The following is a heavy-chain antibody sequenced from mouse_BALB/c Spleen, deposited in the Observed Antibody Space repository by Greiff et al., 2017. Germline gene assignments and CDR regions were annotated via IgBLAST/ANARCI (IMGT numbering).Heavy chain of an antibody. CDR1: GYTFSSYW. J-gene: IGHJ4*01. CDR2: ILPGSGST. D-gene: IGHD1-1*01. Sequence: VQLQQSGAELMKPGASVKISCKATGYTFSSYWIEWVKQRPGHGLEWIGEILPGSGSTNYNEKFKGKATFTADTSSNTAYMQLSSLTSEDSAVYYCARLDYYGSSPYYYAMDYWGQGTSVTVSS. V-gene: IGHV1-9*01. CDR3: ARLDYYGSSPYYYAMDY.